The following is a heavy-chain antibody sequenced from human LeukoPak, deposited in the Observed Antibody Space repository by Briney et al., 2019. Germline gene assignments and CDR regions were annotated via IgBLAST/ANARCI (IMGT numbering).Heavy chain of an antibody. D-gene: IGHD1-26*01. J-gene: IGHJ4*02. CDR3: ARRLSGSYGQFDY. V-gene: IGHV4-59*01. Sequence: SETLSLTCTVSGGSISGYYWSWIRQPPGKGLEWIGYIYYSGSTNYNPSLKSRVTISVDTSKNQFSLKLSSVTAADTAVYYCARRLSGSYGQFDYWGQGTLVTVSS. CDR2: IYYSGST. CDR1: GGSISGYY.